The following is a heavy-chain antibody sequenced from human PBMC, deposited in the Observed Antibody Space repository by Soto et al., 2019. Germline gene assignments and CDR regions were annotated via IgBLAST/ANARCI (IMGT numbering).Heavy chain of an antibody. J-gene: IGHJ6*03. D-gene: IGHD3-10*01. CDR2: IYYSGST. V-gene: IGHV4-39*01. Sequence: SETLSLTCTVSGGSISSSSYYWGWIRQPPGKGLEWIGSIYYSGSTYYNPSLKSRVTISVDTSKNQFSLKLSSVTAADTAVYYCARHLNYYGSGSYFHYMDVWGKGTTVTVSS. CDR3: ARHLNYYGSGSYFHYMDV. CDR1: GGSISSSSYY.